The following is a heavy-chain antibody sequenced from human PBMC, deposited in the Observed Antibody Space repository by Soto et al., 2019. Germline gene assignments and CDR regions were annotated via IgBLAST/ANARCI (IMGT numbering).Heavy chain of an antibody. V-gene: IGHV1-2*02. J-gene: IGHJ6*02. CDR1: GYTFTGYD. D-gene: IGHD3-22*01. Sequence: ASVKVSCKASGYTFTGYDMHWVRQAPGQGLEWMGWINPNSGGTNYAQKFQGRVTMTRDTSISTAYMELSRLRSDDTAVYYCAIPPPYSSGYYYVSYYYGMDVWGQGTTVTVSS. CDR3: AIPPPYSSGYYYVSYYYGMDV. CDR2: INPNSGGT.